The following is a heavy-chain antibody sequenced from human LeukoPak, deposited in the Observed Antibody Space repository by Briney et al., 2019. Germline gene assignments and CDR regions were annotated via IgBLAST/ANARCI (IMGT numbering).Heavy chain of an antibody. V-gene: IGHV3-21*01. CDR1: GFTFSSYS. J-gene: IGHJ4*02. CDR3: AREEVGSSWYFDGY. D-gene: IGHD6-13*01. Sequence: GGSLRLSCAASGFTFSSYSMNWVRQAPGKGLEWVSSISSSSYIYYADSVKGRFTISRDNAKNSLYLQMNSLRAEDTAVYYCAREEVGSSWYFDGYWGQGTLVTVSS. CDR2: ISSSSYI.